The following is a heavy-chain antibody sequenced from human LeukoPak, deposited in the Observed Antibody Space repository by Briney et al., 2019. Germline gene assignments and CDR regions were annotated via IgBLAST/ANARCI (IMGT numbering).Heavy chain of an antibody. Sequence: SETLSLTCAVSGGSISSSNWWSWVRQPPGKGLEWIGEIYHSGSTNYNPSLKSRVTISVDKSKNQFSLKLSSVTAADTAVYYWGRRGFNDAFDIWGQGTMVTVSS. J-gene: IGHJ3*02. V-gene: IGHV4-4*02. CDR2: IYHSGST. CDR1: GGSISSSNW. CDR3: GRRGFNDAFDI.